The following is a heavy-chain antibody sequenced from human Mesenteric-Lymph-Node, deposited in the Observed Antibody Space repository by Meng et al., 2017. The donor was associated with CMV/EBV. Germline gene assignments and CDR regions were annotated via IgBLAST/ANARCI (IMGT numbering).Heavy chain of an antibody. J-gene: IGHJ5*02. CDR3: ARGCTLWFGELLGWFDP. V-gene: IGHV1-2*02. CDR2: INPNSGGT. CDR1: GYTFTSYY. Sequence: ASVKVSCKASGYTFTSYYIHWVRQAPGQGLEWMGWINPNSGGTNYAQKFQGRVTMTRDTSISTAYMELSRLRSDDTAVYYCARGCTLWFGELLGWFDPWGQGTLVTVSS. D-gene: IGHD3-10*01.